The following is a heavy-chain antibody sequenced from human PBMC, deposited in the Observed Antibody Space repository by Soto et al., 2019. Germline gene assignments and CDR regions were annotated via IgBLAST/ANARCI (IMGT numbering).Heavy chain of an antibody. Sequence: PGGSLRLSCAASGFTFSSYDMHWVRQAPGKGLEWVAVIWYDGSNKYYAGSVKGRFTISRDNSKNTLYLQMNSLRAEDTAVYYCARGSSSGTFDYWGQGTLVTVSS. J-gene: IGHJ4*02. CDR3: ARGSSSGTFDY. CDR1: GFTFSSYD. D-gene: IGHD6-19*01. V-gene: IGHV3-33*08. CDR2: IWYDGSNK.